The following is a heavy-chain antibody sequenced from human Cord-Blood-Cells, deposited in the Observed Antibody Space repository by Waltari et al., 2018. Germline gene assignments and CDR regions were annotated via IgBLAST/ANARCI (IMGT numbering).Heavy chain of an antibody. J-gene: IGHJ4*02. D-gene: IGHD1-1*01. CDR2: MNPNSGNT. V-gene: IGHV1-8*01. Sequence: QVQLVQSGAAVKKPRAPVKVPCWASGYPFPSYDTNRVRHATGQGLEWMGWMNPNSGNTGYAQKFKGRVTMTRNTSISTAYMELSSLRSEDTALYYCARGNLGRGTGVDYWGQGTLVTVSS. CDR3: ARGNLGRGTGVDY. CDR1: GYPFPSYD.